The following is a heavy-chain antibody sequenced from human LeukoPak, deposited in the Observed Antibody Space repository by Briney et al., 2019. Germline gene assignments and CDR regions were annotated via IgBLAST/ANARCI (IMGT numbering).Heavy chain of an antibody. CDR3: ARVSSGSYYAPFEDHGDY. D-gene: IGHD1-26*01. CDR1: GGSISSYY. J-gene: IGHJ4*02. V-gene: IGHV4-4*07. Sequence: SETLSLTCTVSGGSISSYYWSWIRQPAGKGLEWIGRIYTSGTTDYNPSLKSRVSMSVDTSRNQFSLNLNSVTAADTAVYYCARVSSGSYYAPFEDHGDYWGQGTLVTVSS. CDR2: IYTSGTT.